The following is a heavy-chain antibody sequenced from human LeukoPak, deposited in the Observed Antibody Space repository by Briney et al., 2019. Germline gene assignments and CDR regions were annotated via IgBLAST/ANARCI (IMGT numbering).Heavy chain of an antibody. V-gene: IGHV3-64D*06. CDR2: ISSNGGST. Sequence: AESLRLSCSASGFTFSNYTMHWVRQAPGEGLEYVSTISSNGGSTYYTDSVRGRFTISRDNSKNTLYLQMSSLRGEDTAVYYCVKGPTVVFWGQGTLVTVSS. CDR1: GFTFSNYT. D-gene: IGHD4-23*01. J-gene: IGHJ4*02. CDR3: VKGPTVVF.